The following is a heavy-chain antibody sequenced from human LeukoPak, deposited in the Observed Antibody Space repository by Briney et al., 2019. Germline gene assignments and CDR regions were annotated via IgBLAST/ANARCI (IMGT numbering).Heavy chain of an antibody. CDR2: ISWNSGSI. Sequence: GGSLRLSCAASGFTFDDYAMHWVRHAPGKGLEWVSGISWNSGSIGYADSVKGRFTIPRDNAKNSLYLQMNSLRAEDTALYYCAKDGGYGGNLNYYYYGMDVWGQGTTVTVSS. D-gene: IGHD4-23*01. CDR1: GFTFDDYA. CDR3: AKDGGYGGNLNYYYYGMDV. V-gene: IGHV3-9*01. J-gene: IGHJ6*02.